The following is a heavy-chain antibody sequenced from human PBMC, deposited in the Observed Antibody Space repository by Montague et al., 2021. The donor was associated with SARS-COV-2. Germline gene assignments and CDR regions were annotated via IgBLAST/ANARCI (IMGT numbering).Heavy chain of an antibody. CDR3: ARRALGYCSGGSCYSGFDY. CDR2: IYYSGST. J-gene: IGHJ4*02. V-gene: IGHV4-59*01. Sequence: SETLSLTCTVSGGSISSYYWSWIRQPPGKGLEWIGYIYYSGSTNYNPSLKSRVTISVDTSKNQFSLKLSSMTAAATAVYYCARRALGYCSGGSCYSGFDYWGQGTLVTVPS. CDR1: GGSISSYY. D-gene: IGHD2-15*01.